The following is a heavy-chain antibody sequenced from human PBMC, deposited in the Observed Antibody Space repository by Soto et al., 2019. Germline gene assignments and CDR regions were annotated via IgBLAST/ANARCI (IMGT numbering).Heavy chain of an antibody. Sequence: PSETLSLTCTVSGGSISSHFWSWIRQPPGKGLEWIGYISYSGNTNYNPSLKSRVTISVDTSKNQFSLKLSSVTAADTAVYYCARHSASPRYYDESGYYHFDYWGQGTRVTVSS. J-gene: IGHJ4*02. CDR2: ISYSGNT. CDR3: ARHSASPRYYDESGYYHFDY. CDR1: GGSISSHF. V-gene: IGHV4-59*08. D-gene: IGHD3-22*01.